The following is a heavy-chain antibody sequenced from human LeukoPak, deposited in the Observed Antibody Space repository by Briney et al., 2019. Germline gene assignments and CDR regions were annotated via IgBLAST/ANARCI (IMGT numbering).Heavy chain of an antibody. CDR1: GFTFSSYS. Sequence: GGSLRLSCAASGFTFSSYSMNWVRQAPGKGLEWVSSISSSSSYIYYADSVKGRFTISRDNAKNSLYLQMNSLRAEDTALYYCAKLGYSSSWDDFDYWGQGTLVTVSS. D-gene: IGHD6-13*01. CDR3: AKLGYSSSWDDFDY. J-gene: IGHJ4*02. CDR2: ISSSSSYI. V-gene: IGHV3-21*04.